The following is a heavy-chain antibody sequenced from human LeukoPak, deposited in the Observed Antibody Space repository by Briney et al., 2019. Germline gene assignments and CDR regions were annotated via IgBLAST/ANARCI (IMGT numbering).Heavy chain of an antibody. CDR2: ISSSSSTI. CDR1: GFTFSSYS. V-gene: IGHV3-48*01. CDR3: ARDSTPGVY. Sequence: GGSLRLSCAASGFTFSSYSMNWVRQAPGKGLEWVSYISSSSSTIYCADSVKGRFTISRDNAKNSLYLQMNSLRAEDTAVYYCARDSTPGVYWGQGTLVTVSS. J-gene: IGHJ4*02. D-gene: IGHD2/OR15-2a*01.